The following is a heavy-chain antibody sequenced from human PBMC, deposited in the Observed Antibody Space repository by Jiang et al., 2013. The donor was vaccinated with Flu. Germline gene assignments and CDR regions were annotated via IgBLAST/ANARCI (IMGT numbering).Heavy chain of an antibody. CDR3: ASEPSNRWLALDY. D-gene: IGHD6-19*01. V-gene: IGHV3-21*01. CDR1: GFTFSSYS. J-gene: IGHJ4*02. Sequence: VQLVESGGGLVKPGGSLRLSCAASGFTFSSYSMNWVRQAPGKGLEWVSSISSSSSYIYYADSVKGRFTISRDNAKNSLYLQMNSLRAEDTAVYYCASEPSNRWLALDYWGQGTLVTVSS. CDR2: ISSSSSYI.